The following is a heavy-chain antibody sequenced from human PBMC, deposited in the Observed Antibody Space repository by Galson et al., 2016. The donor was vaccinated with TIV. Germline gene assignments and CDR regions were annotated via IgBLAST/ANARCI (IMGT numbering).Heavy chain of an antibody. CDR3: ARDAPYSSSWSIDY. CDR2: ISGYDTNT. CDR1: GYTFTNYG. V-gene: IGHV1-18*04. Sequence: VKVSCKASGYTFTNYGISWVRQAPGQGLEWMGWISGYDTNTEYVQKLQDRVTMTKDTSTSTAYMELRSLRYDDTAVYYCARDAPYSSSWSIDYWGQGSLVTVSS. D-gene: IGHD6-13*01. J-gene: IGHJ4*02.